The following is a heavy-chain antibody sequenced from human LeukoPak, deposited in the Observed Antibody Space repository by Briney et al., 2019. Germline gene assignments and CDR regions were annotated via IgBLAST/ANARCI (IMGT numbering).Heavy chain of an antibody. CDR3: ARVDTAMVISSDY. CDR1: GFTFSSYS. Sequence: GGSLRLSCAASGFTFSSYSMNWVRQAPGKGLEWVSSISSSSSYIYYADSVKGRFTISRDNAKNSLYLQMHSLRAEDTAVYYCARVDTAMVISSDYWGQGTLVTVSS. V-gene: IGHV3-21*01. CDR2: ISSSSSYI. D-gene: IGHD5-18*01. J-gene: IGHJ4*02.